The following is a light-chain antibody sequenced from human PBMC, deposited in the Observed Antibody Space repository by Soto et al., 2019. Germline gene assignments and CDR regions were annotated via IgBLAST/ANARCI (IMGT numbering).Light chain of an antibody. CDR3: QQYITYPS. CDR1: QNINSW. CDR2: KAS. V-gene: IGKV1-5*03. Sequence: DIQMTQSPSTLSAFVGDRVTITCRASQNINSWLAWYQQKPGEAPKLLIYKASSLESGVPSRFSGSGSGTEFTLTISSLQPDDFATYYCQQYITYPSFGQGTKLEIK. J-gene: IGKJ2*01.